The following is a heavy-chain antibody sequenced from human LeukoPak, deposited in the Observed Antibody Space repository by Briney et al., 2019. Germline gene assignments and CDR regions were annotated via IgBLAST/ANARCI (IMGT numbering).Heavy chain of an antibody. Sequence: SETLSLTCSVSGDSITTSYWNWIRQPPGQGLEWIGSIFYSGNTKYNPALQSRVTISVDTSKNQFSLKLSSVTAADTAVYYCARDYGDYFDYWGQGTLVTVSS. CDR1: GDSITTSY. CDR2: IFYSGNT. D-gene: IGHD4-17*01. V-gene: IGHV4-59*01. CDR3: ARDYGDYFDY. J-gene: IGHJ4*02.